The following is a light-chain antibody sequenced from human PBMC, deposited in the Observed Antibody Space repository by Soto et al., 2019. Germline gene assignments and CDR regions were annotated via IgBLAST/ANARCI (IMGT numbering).Light chain of an antibody. CDR2: EVS. CDR3: SSYAGSNNV. J-gene: IGLJ1*01. Sequence: QSVLTQPPSASGCPGQSVTISCTGTSSDVGGYNYVSWYQQHPGKAPKLMIYEVSKRPSGVPDRFSGSKSGNTASLTVSGLQAEDEADYYCSSYAGSNNVFGNGTKLTVL. CDR1: SSDVGGYNY. V-gene: IGLV2-8*01.